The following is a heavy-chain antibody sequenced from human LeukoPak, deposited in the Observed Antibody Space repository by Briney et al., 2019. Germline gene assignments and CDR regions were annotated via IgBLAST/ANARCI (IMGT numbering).Heavy chain of an antibody. J-gene: IGHJ4*02. Sequence: GGSLRLSCAASGFTFSNYAMTWVRQAPGKGLEWAAAIGGRDGSTSYAEGVTWRYTISRDNPMATLFLQMNTLREEDTAGYYCASGVYGFWTYYFGSWGRGTLVTVTS. D-gene: IGHD3-3*01. CDR3: ASGVYGFWTYYFGS. CDR1: GFTFSNYA. V-gene: IGHV3-23*01. CDR2: IGGRDGST.